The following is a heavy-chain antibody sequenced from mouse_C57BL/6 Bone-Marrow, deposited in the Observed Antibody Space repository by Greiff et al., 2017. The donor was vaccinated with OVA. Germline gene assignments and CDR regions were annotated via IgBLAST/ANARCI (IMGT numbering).Heavy chain of an antibody. J-gene: IGHJ2*01. CDR1: GYAFSSSW. Sequence: VMLVESGPELVKPGASVKISCKASGYAFSSSWMNWVKQRPGKGLEWIGRIYPGDGDTNYNGKFKGKATLTADKSSSTAYMQLSSLTSEDSAVYFCAREGVTTGYFDYWGQGTTLTVSS. V-gene: IGHV1-82*01. CDR3: AREGVTTGYFDY. CDR2: IYPGDGDT. D-gene: IGHD2-2*01.